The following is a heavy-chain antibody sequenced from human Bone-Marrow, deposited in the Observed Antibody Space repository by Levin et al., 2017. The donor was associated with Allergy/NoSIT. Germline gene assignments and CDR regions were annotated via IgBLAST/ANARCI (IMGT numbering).Heavy chain of an antibody. CDR1: GGSISNYH. CDR3: AGGGDIVAPGRPLDN. J-gene: IGHJ4*02. CDR2: TYYSGST. D-gene: IGHD6-13*01. Sequence: SETLSLTCTVSGGSISNYHWNWIRQPPGKGLEWIGYTYYSGSTSYSPSLESRVIISVDKSKNQFSLRLTSVTAADTAVYYWAGGGDIVAPGRPLDNWGQGILVTVSS. V-gene: IGHV4-59*01.